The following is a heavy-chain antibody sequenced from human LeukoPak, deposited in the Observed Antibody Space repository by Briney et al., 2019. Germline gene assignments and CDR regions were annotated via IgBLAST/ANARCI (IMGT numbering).Heavy chain of an antibody. V-gene: IGHV3-7*03. D-gene: IGHD5-24*01. Sequence: PGGSLRLSCVASGFTFGNYWMGWVRQAPGKGLEFVANIRQDGSRIEFGDFVKGRFTISRDNDKNSMYLQMNNLKAEDTAVYYCAKWRWLQSEFDYWGQGALVTVSS. CDR2: IRQDGSRI. J-gene: IGHJ4*02. CDR1: GFTFGNYW. CDR3: AKWRWLQSEFDY.